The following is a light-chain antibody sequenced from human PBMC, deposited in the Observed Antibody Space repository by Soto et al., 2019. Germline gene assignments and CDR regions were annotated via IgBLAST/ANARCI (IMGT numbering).Light chain of an antibody. Sequence: EIVLTQSPGTLSLSPGERATLSCRASQSVSRNLAWYQQKPGQAPRLLIYDASNRATGIPARFSGSGSVTDFTLTIRSLEPEDFAVYYCQQRTNWAYFCLGRKGDIK. CDR2: DAS. CDR1: QSVSRN. J-gene: IGKJ3*01. CDR3: QQRTNWAY. V-gene: IGKV3-11*01.